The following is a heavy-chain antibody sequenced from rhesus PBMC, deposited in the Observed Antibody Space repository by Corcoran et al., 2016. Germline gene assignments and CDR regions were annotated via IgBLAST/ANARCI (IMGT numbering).Heavy chain of an antibody. CDR1: GYSISSGYD. J-gene: IGHJ3*01. D-gene: IGHD3-16*01. V-gene: IGHV4-76*01. CDR2: IYGSSGST. Sequence: QVQLQESGPGGVKPSETLSLTCAVSGYSISSGYDWSWIRQPSGKGLEWIGYIYGSSGSTNYNPSLEYRVTISKDTSKNQFSLKLSSVTAADTAVYYCARESGSYYLDAFDFWGQGLRVTVSS. CDR3: ARESGSYYLDAFDF.